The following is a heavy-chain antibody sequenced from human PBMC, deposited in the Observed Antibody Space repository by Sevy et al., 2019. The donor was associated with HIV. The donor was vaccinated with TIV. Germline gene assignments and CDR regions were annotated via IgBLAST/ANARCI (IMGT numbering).Heavy chain of an antibody. Sequence: SETLSLTCTVSGGSISSYYWSWIRQPPGKGLEWIGYIYYSGSTNYNPSLKSRVTISVDTSKNQFSLKLSSVTAADTAVYYCARGYYGGYYFDYWGQGTLVTVSS. D-gene: IGHD4-17*01. J-gene: IGHJ4*02. CDR2: IYYSGST. CDR3: ARGYYGGYYFDY. CDR1: GGSISSYY. V-gene: IGHV4-59*01.